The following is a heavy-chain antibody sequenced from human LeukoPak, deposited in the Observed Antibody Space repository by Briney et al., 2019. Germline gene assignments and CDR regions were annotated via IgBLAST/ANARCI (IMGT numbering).Heavy chain of an antibody. CDR3: AKGGVYDLWSGYALLENYFDY. CDR2: ISGSGGST. D-gene: IGHD3-3*01. J-gene: IGHJ4*02. V-gene: IGHV3-23*01. Sequence: RPGGSLRLSCAASGFTFSSYAMSWVRQAPVKGLEWVSAISGSGGSTYYADSVKGRFTISRDNSKNTLYLQMNSLRAEDTAVYYCAKGGVYDLWSGYALLENYFDYWGQGTLVTVSS. CDR1: GFTFSSYA.